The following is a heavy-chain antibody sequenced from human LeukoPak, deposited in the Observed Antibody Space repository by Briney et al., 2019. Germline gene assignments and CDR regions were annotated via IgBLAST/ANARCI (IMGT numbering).Heavy chain of an antibody. CDR2: ISYDGSNK. Sequence: PGGSLRLSCAASGFTFSSYAMHWVRQAPGKGLEWVAVISYDGSNKYYADSVKGRFTISRDNSKNTLYLQMNSLRAEDTAVYYCRAGMRYCSSTSCPGDYWGQGTLVTVSS. CDR1: GFTFSSYA. D-gene: IGHD2-2*01. J-gene: IGHJ4*02. CDR3: RAGMRYCSSTSCPGDY. V-gene: IGHV3-30-3*01.